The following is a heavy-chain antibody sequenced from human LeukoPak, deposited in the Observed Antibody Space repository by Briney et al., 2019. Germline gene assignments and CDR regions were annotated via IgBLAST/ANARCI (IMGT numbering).Heavy chain of an antibody. J-gene: IGHJ5*02. CDR1: GGSISSYY. V-gene: IGHV4-4*07. CDR3: ARSPRFLNWFDP. D-gene: IGHD3-10*01. Sequence: SETLSLTCTVSGGSISSYYWSWIRQPAGKGLEWIGRIHTSGSTNYNPSLKSRVTMSVDTSKNQFSLKLSSVTAADTAVYYCARSPRFLNWFDPWGQGTLVTVSS. CDR2: IHTSGST.